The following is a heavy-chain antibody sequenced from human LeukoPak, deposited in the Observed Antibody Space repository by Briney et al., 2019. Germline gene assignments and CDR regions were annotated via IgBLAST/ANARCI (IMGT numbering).Heavy chain of an antibody. Sequence: SQTLSLTCAISGDSVPSNNAGWNWIRQSPSRGLEWLGRTYYRSKWNHDYAVSVKSRITINPDTSKNQFSLQLNSVTPEDTAVYYCARTQSGYFDLWGRGTLVTVSS. J-gene: IGHJ2*01. CDR1: GDSVPSNNAG. V-gene: IGHV6-1*01. CDR2: TYYRSKWNH. CDR3: ARTQSGYFDL.